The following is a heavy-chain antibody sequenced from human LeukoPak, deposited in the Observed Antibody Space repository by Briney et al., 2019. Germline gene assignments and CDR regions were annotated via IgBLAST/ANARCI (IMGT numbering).Heavy chain of an antibody. CDR2: IDPRDSYT. CDR1: GYSFTNHW. V-gene: IGHV5-10-1*01. D-gene: IGHD4-17*01. CDR3: ATGASKVTTDFANY. J-gene: IGHJ4*02. Sequence: GESLKISCKGSGYSFTNHWISWVRQMPGKGVEWMGRIDPRDSYTKYSPSFEGHVTISVDRSISSAFLQWNSLKASDSAMYYCATGASKVTTDFANYWGQGTQVAVSS.